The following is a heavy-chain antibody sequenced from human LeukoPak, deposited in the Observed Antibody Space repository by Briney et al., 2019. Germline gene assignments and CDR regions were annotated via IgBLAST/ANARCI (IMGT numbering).Heavy chain of an antibody. Sequence: PSQTLSLTCTVSGGSISSGGYYWSWIRQHPGKGLEWIGYIYYSGSTYYNPSPKSRVTISVDTSKNQFSLKLSSVTAADTAVYYCARDPAAGRGDWFDPWGQGTLVTVSS. CDR3: ARDPAAGRGDWFDP. V-gene: IGHV4-31*03. CDR2: IYYSGST. D-gene: IGHD6-13*01. CDR1: GGSISSGGYY. J-gene: IGHJ5*02.